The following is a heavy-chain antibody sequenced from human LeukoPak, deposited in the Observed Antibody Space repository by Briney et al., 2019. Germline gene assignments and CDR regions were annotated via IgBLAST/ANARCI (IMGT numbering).Heavy chain of an antibody. CDR1: GGSISSDHW. J-gene: IGHJ5*02. CDR3: ARVGYSMIVVDNWFDP. V-gene: IGHV4-4*02. CDR2: IYYSGST. D-gene: IGHD3-22*01. Sequence: SETLSLTCAVSGGSISSDHWWTWVRQPPGKGLEWIGYIYYSGSTNYNPSLKSRVTISVDTSKNQFSLKLSSVTAADTAVYYCARVGYSMIVVDNWFDPWGQGTLVTVSS.